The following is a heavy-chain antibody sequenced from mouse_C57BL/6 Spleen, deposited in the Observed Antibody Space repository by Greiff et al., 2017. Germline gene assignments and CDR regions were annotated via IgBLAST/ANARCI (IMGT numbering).Heavy chain of an antibody. CDR1: GYTFTSYW. CDR3: ARKGGYYDYAMDY. CDR2: IDPSDSET. V-gene: IGHV1-52*01. J-gene: IGHJ4*01. Sequence: QVQLKQPGAELVRPGSSVKLSCKASGYTFTSYWMHWVKQRPIQGLEWIGNIDPSDSETHYNQKFKDKATLTVDKSSSTAYMQLSSLTSEDSAVYYCARKGGYYDYAMDYWGQGTSVTVSS. D-gene: IGHD2-3*01.